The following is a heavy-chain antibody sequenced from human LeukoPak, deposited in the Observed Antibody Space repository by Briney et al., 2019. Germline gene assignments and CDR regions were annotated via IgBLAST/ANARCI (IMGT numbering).Heavy chain of an antibody. CDR1: GGSISSYY. CDR2: IYTSGST. V-gene: IGHV4-4*07. J-gene: IGHJ4*02. Sequence: SETLSLTCTVSGGSISSYYWSWIRQPAGKGLEWIGRIYTSGSTNYNPSLKSQVTMSVDTSKNQFSLKLSSVTAADTAVYYCARDRYYYGSGGYFDYWGQGTLVTVSS. D-gene: IGHD3-10*01. CDR3: ARDRYYYGSGGYFDY.